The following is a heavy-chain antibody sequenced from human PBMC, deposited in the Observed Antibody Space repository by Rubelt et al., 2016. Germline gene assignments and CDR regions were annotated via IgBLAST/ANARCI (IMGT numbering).Heavy chain of an antibody. V-gene: IGHV4-39*01. CDR2: IYYSGST. J-gene: IGHJ4*02. D-gene: IGHD6-19*01. CDR3: ARLEYSSGWYPHY. Sequence: QPQLQESGPGLVKPSETLSLTCTVTGGSISTSTYYWGWIRQPPGKGLEWIGSIYYSGSTYYNPSLKSRVTMSVDTSKNQFALKWNFVTAADTAVYYCARLEYSSGWYPHYWGQGTLVTVSS. CDR1: GGSISTSTYY.